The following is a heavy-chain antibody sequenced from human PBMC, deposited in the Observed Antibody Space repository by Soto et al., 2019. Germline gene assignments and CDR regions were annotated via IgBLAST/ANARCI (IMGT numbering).Heavy chain of an antibody. J-gene: IGHJ6*02. CDR1: GYTFTGYY. Sequence: QVQLVQSGAEVKKPGASVKVSCKASGYTFTGYYMHWVRQAPGQGLEWMGWINPNSSGTNYAQKFQGWDTMTSDTSISTAYIELSRLRSDDTAVYYCARGGEGDSSGDGMDVWGQGTTVTVSS. D-gene: IGHD3-22*01. CDR2: INPNSSGT. V-gene: IGHV1-2*04. CDR3: ARGGEGDSSGDGMDV.